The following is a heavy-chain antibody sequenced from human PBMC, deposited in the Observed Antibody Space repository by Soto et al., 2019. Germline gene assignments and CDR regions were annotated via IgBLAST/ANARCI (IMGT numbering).Heavy chain of an antibody. V-gene: IGHV1-69*16. J-gene: IGHJ4*02. D-gene: IGHD2-15*01. CDR1: VGTFSSYT. CDR2: IVPILRTT. Sequence: QVLLVQSGAEVKKPGSSVKVSCKASVGTFSSYTITWVRQAPGQGLEWMGGIVPILRTTTYAPTFQGRVTITADESTSTSYMELSNLRYGDTAVYYCARPRFCSGGRCYNNLDYWGQGTLVSVAS. CDR3: ARPRFCSGGRCYNNLDY.